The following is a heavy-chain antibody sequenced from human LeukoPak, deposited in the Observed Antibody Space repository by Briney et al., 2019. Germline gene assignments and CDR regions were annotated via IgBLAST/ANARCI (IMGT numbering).Heavy chain of an antibody. V-gene: IGHV3-23*01. CDR3: ARDYGGNSGDFDY. Sequence: GGSLRLSCAASGFTFSDYAMSWVRQAPGKGLEWVSGISGSGGSTYYADSVKGRFTISRDNAKNTLYLQMNSLRAEDTAVYYCARDYGGNSGDFDYWGQGTLVTVSS. J-gene: IGHJ4*02. CDR2: ISGSGGST. D-gene: IGHD4-23*01. CDR1: GFTFSDYA.